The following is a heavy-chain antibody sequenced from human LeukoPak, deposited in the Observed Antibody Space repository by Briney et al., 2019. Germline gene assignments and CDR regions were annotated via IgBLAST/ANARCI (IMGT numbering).Heavy chain of an antibody. CDR2: IYSDGST. V-gene: IGHV3-53*01. D-gene: IGHD2-15*01. CDR1: GFTVSTNY. CDR3: ARDLSSGGSCYGY. Sequence: PGGSLRLSCAASGFTVSTNYMRWVRQAPGKGLEWVSVIYSDGSTYYADSVRGRFTISRDNSKNTVYLQMNSLRAEDTAVYYCARDLSSGGSCYGYWGQGTLVTVSS. J-gene: IGHJ4*02.